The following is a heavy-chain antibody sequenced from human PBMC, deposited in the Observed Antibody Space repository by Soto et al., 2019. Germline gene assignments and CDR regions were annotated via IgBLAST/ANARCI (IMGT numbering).Heavy chain of an antibody. D-gene: IGHD2-2*01. CDR1: GFTVSGDW. CDR2: INMDGSST. V-gene: IGHV3-74*01. Sequence: GGSLRLSCAASGFTVSGDWMHWVRQAAGKGLVWVSRINMDGSSTNYADSAKGRFTISRDNAKNTLYLQMNSLRVDDTAVYYCARGPRGLYHHDYWGQGALVTVSS. J-gene: IGHJ4*02. CDR3: ARGPRGLYHHDY.